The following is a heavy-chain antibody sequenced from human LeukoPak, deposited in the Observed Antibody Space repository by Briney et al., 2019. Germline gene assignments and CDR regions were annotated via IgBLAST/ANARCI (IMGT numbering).Heavy chain of an antibody. CDR2: ISGSGGST. J-gene: IGHJ4*02. V-gene: IGHV3-23*01. D-gene: IGHD3-3*01. CDR3: ALRPGPALG. CDR1: GITLSNYG. Sequence: GGSLRLSCAVSGITLSNYGMSWVRQAPGKGLEWVSAISGSGGSTYYADSVKGRFTISRDNSKNTLYLQMNSLRAEDTAVYYCALRPGPALGWGQGTLVTVSS.